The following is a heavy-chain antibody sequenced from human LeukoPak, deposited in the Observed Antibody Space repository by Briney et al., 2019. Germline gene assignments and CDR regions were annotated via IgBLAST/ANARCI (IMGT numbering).Heavy chain of an antibody. D-gene: IGHD2-2*01. CDR2: INPTSGGT. CDR1: GYTFTGYY. J-gene: IGHJ4*02. CDR3: AGQYCSSTSCQSLFDY. Sequence: ASVKVSCKASGYTFTGYYMHWVRQAPGQGLEWMGWINPTSGGTNSAQKFQGRVTMTRDTSISTAYMELSRLRSDGTAVYYCAGQYCSSTSCQSLFDYWGQGTLVTVSS. V-gene: IGHV1-2*02.